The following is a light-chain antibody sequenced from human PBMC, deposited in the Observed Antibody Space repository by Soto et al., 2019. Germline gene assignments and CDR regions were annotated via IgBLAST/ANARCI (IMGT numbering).Light chain of an antibody. CDR1: SSDVGGRDW. Sequence: QSVLAXPASASGSPGESITISCTGTSSDVGGRDWVSWYQQHPGKTPKLMIYDVSLRPSGISNRFSGSKSGNTASLTISGLQAVDEADYFCCSYATGSVYVFGSGTKVTVL. J-gene: IGLJ1*01. CDR3: CSYATGSVYV. V-gene: IGLV2-14*03. CDR2: DVS.